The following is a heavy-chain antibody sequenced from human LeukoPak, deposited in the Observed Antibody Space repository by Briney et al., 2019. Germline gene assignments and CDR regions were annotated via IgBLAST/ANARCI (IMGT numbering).Heavy chain of an antibody. CDR2: ISHSGST. V-gene: IGHV4-34*01. D-gene: IGHD6-6*01. CDR1: GGSFSGYY. CDR3: ARDRGIAARPGNWYFDL. Sequence: SETLSLTCAVYGGSFSGYYWSWIRQIPGKGLEWIGEISHSGSTNYNPSLKSRVTISVDTSKNQFSLRLSSVTAADTAVYYCARDRGIAARPGNWYFDLWGRGTLVTVSS. J-gene: IGHJ2*01.